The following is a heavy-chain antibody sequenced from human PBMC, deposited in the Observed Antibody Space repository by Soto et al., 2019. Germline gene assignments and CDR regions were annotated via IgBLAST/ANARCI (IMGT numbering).Heavy chain of an antibody. J-gene: IGHJ6*02. CDR1: GYTFSDFA. Sequence: QVQLVQSGAEVKKPGASVKVSCKTSGYTFSDFAFHWVRQTPGLSPEWMGWINAGIGNFRYSQKCHDRVSLTRDTSTSTVYMELRSLTSEDTAVYYCARPSCTTPACLRPYNLYGLDVWGHGTTVIVS. CDR2: INAGIGNF. D-gene: IGHD2-8*01. V-gene: IGHV1-3*01. CDR3: ARPSCTTPACLRPYNLYGLDV.